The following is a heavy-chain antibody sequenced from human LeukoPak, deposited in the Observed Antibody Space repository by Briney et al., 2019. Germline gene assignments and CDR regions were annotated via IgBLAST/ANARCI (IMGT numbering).Heavy chain of an antibody. Sequence: PSEALSLTCTVSGGSISSFYWSLIRQPPGKGLEWIGYIYYSGNTNYSPSLKSPVTMSVDTSKNQFSLKLSSVTAADAAVYYCARDWITGTGDAFDIWGQGTMVTVSS. D-gene: IGHD1-7*01. J-gene: IGHJ3*02. CDR1: GGSISSFY. CDR2: IYYSGNT. CDR3: ARDWITGTGDAFDI. V-gene: IGHV4-59*01.